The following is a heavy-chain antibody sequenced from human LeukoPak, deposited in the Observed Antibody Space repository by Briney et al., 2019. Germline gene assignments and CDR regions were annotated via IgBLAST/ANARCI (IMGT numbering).Heavy chain of an antibody. CDR1: GGSFSGYY. Sequence: SETLSLTCAVSGGSFSGYYWSWIRQPPGKGLEWIGEINHSGSTNYNPSLKSRVTISVDTSKNQFSLKLSSVTAADTAVYYCARSPITHDYYMDVWGKGTTVTISS. CDR3: ARSPITHDYYMDV. V-gene: IGHV4-34*01. J-gene: IGHJ6*03. CDR2: INHSGST.